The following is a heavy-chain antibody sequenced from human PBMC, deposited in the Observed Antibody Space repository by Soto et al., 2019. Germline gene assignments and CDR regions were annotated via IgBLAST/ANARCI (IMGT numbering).Heavy chain of an antibody. CDR1: GGSISSYY. D-gene: IGHD1-7*01. V-gene: IGHV4-59*08. J-gene: IGHJ5*02. CDR2: IYYSGST. Sequence: QVQLQESGPGLVKPSETLSLTCTVSGGSISSYYWSWIRQPPGKGLEWIGYIYYSGSTNYNPSLKSRITISSDTSKNQVSLKLSSVTAADTALYYCARHISSGTNVAAIRSFAPWGQGTLVAVSS. CDR3: ARHISSGTNVAAIRSFAP.